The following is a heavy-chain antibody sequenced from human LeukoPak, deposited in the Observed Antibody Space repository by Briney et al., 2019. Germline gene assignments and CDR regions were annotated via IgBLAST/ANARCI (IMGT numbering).Heavy chain of an antibody. Sequence: SSETLSLTCTVSGCSISSSSYYCGWIRQPPGKGLEWIGSIYYSGSTYYNPSLKSRVTISVDTSKNQFSLKLSSVTAADTAVYYCARHSRGAARRSPDFDYWGQGTLVTVSS. V-gene: IGHV4-39*01. CDR1: GCSISSSSYY. J-gene: IGHJ4*02. CDR3: ARHSRGAARRSPDFDY. CDR2: IYYSGST. D-gene: IGHD6-6*01.